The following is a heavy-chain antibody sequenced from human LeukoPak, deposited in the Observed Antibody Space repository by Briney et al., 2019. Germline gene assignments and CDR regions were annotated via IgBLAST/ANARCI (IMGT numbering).Heavy chain of an antibody. CDR2: ISWNSRSI. D-gene: IGHD5-24*01. CDR1: GFTFDDYV. J-gene: IGHJ6*02. Sequence: LRLSCAASGFTFDDYVMHWVRQAPGKGLEWVSNISWNSRSIGYADSVKGRFTISRDNAKNSLYLQMNSLRAEDTALYYCAKDKYGDNDYYFYGLDVWGQGATVTVSS. CDR3: AKDKYGDNDYYFYGLDV. V-gene: IGHV3-9*01.